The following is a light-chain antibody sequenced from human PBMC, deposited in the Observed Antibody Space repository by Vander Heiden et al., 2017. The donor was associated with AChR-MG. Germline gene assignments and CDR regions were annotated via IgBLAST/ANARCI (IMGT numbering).Light chain of an antibody. CDR3: QQDGTSPPT. J-gene: IGKJ1*01. V-gene: IGKV3-20*01. CDR2: GAS. Sequence: EIVLTQSPGTLSLSPGERATLSCGASQSVSSNYLAWYQQKPGRAPRLLIYGASSRATGIPDRFSGSGSGTDFTLTINRLEPEDFAVYYCQQDGTSPPTFGQGTKVEIK. CDR1: QSVSSNY.